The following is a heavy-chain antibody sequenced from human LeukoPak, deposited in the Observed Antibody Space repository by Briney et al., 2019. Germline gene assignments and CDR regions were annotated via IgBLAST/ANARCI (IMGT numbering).Heavy chain of an antibody. V-gene: IGHV4-39*01. CDR3: ARSPWDTALDY. CDR2: IYYSGST. J-gene: IGHJ4*02. Sequence: SETLSLTCTVSGGSISSRSYYWGWIRQPPGKGLEWIGSIYYSGSTYYNPSLKSRVTISVDTSKNQFSLKLSSVTAADTAVYYCARSPWDTALDYWGQGTLVTVSS. D-gene: IGHD5-18*01. CDR1: GGSISSRSYY.